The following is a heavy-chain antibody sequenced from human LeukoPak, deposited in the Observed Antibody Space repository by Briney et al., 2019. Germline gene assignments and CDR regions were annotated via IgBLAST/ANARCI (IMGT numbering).Heavy chain of an antibody. CDR2: INWNGGST. CDR3: ARGSIVVVTAISDAFDI. D-gene: IGHD2-21*02. Sequence: RPGGSLRLSCAASGFTLDDYGMSWVRQAPGKGLEWVSGINWNGGSTVYADSVKGRFTISRDNAKNSLYLQMNSLRAEDTALYYCARGSIVVVTAISDAFDIWGQGTMVTVSS. CDR1: GFTLDDYG. V-gene: IGHV3-20*04. J-gene: IGHJ3*02.